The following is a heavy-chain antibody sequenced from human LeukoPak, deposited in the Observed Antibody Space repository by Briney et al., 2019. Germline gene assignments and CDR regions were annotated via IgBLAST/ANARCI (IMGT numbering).Heavy chain of an antibody. V-gene: IGHV3-74*01. CDR2: IEGGGTST. CDR3: ARERLWFGELFFDY. Sequence: GGSLRLSCAASGFTFSLYWMHWVRQAPGEGLVWVSRIEGGGTSTNYADFVKGRFTISSDNAKNTVYLQMDSLRAEDTAVYYCARERLWFGELFFDYWGQGTLVTVSS. J-gene: IGHJ4*02. CDR1: GFTFSLYW. D-gene: IGHD3-10*01.